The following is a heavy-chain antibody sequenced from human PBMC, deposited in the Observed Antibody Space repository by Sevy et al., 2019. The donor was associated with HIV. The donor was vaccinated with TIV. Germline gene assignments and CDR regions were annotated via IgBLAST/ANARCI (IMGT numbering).Heavy chain of an antibody. Sequence: QSQTLSLTCAISGDTVSSNSATWNWIRQSPSRGLEWLGRTYYRSKWYNDYVVFVKSRRTIIPDTSKNQFSLQLNYVTPEDTAVYYCARGMARAGNWFAPWGQGTLVTVSS. CDR2: TYYRSKWYN. CDR3: ARGMARAGNWFAP. CDR1: GDTVSSNSAT. D-gene: IGHD6-13*01. V-gene: IGHV6-1*01. J-gene: IGHJ5*02.